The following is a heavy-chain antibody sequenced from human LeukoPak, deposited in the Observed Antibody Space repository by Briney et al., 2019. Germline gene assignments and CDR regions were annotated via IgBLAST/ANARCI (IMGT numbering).Heavy chain of an antibody. V-gene: IGHV4-4*07. Sequence: SETLSLTCTVSGGSISSYYWSWIRQPAGKGLEWIGRIYTSGSTNYNPSLKSRVTISVDTSKNQFSLKLSSVTAADTAVYYCARSGRVLRFLEWLFDDYWGQGTLVTVSS. CDR1: GGSISSYY. CDR3: ARSGRVLRFLEWLFDDY. J-gene: IGHJ4*02. D-gene: IGHD3-3*01. CDR2: IYTSGST.